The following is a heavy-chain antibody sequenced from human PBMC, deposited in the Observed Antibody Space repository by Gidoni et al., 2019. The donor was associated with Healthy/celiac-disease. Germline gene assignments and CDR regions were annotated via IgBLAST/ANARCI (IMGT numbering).Heavy chain of an antibody. CDR3: ARDYSPSSAPKTHYYYYYYMDV. D-gene: IGHD6-6*01. J-gene: IGHJ6*03. Sequence: QVQLVQSGAEVQKPGPSVKVSCRASGYTFTVYGIRCVRQAPGQGLEWMGWIGAYNGNTNYAQKLQGRVTMTTDTSTSTAYMELRSLRSDDTAVYYCARDYSPSSAPKTHYYYYYYMDVWGKGTTVTVSS. V-gene: IGHV1-18*01. CDR1: GYTFTVYG. CDR2: IGAYNGNT.